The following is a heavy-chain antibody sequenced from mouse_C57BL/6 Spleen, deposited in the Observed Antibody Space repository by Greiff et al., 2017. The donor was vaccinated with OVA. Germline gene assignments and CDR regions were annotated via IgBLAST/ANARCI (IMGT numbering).Heavy chain of an antibody. CDR1: GFTFTDYY. CDR2: IRNKANGYTT. D-gene: IGHD1-1*01. Sequence: EVHLVESGGGLVQPGGSLSLSCAASGFTFTDYYMSWVRQPPGKALEWLGFIRNKANGYTTEYSASVKGRFTISRDNSQSILYLQMNALRAEDSATYYCARYPYYGYYYAMDYWGQGTSVTVSS. V-gene: IGHV7-3*01. J-gene: IGHJ4*01. CDR3: ARYPYYGYYYAMDY.